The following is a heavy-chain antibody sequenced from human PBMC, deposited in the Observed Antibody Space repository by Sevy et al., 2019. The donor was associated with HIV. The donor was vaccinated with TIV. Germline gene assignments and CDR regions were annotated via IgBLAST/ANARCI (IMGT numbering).Heavy chain of an antibody. J-gene: IGHJ6*02. CDR1: GFTFSTYA. CDR3: ARRPDLGSVIRTGVMDV. V-gene: IGHV3-23*01. Sequence: GGSLRLSRAASGFTFSTYAMSWVRQTPGKGLQWVSVISDSGGSTYYADSVQGRFTISRDNSKDTMYLQVNSLRAEDTAVYYCARRPDLGSVIRTGVMDVWGQGTTVTVSS. D-gene: IGHD3-10*01. CDR2: ISDSGGST.